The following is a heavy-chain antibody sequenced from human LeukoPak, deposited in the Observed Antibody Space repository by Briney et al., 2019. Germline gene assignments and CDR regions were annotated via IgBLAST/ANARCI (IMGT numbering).Heavy chain of an antibody. CDR3: AELGITMIGGV. Sequence: RGSLRPSCAASGFTFSSCAMSWVRQAPGKGLEWVSAISGSGSTIYYADSVKGRFTISRDNAKNSLYLQMNSLRAEDTAVYYCAELGITMIGGVWGKGTTVTISS. CDR1: GFTFSSCA. CDR2: ISGSGSTI. V-gene: IGHV3-23*01. J-gene: IGHJ6*04. D-gene: IGHD3-10*02.